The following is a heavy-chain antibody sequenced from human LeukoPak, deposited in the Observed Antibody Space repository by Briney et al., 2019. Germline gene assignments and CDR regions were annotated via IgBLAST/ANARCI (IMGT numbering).Heavy chain of an antibody. J-gene: IGHJ4*02. CDR1: GFTFSSYS. CDR3: ARESDVSIAAAFDY. D-gene: IGHD6-13*01. Sequence: GGSLRLXCAASGFTFSSYSMNWVRQAPGKGLEWVSSISSSSSYIYYADSVKGRFTISRDNAKNSLYLQMNSLRAEDTAVYYCARESDVSIAAAFDYWGQGTLVTVSS. CDR2: ISSSSSYI. V-gene: IGHV3-21*01.